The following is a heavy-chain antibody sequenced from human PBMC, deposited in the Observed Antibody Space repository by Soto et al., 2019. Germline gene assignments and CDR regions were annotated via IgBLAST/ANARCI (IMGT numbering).Heavy chain of an antibody. Sequence: EVQLLESAGGLVRPGGSLRLSCAASGVTFSSYAMRWVRQAPVKGLEWVSAISGSGGSTYYADSVKGRFTISRDNSKNTLYPQMNSLRAEDTAVYYCARRGSGSYYDYWGQGTLVTVSS. J-gene: IGHJ4*02. CDR3: ARRGSGSYYDY. CDR2: ISGSGGST. D-gene: IGHD1-26*01. CDR1: GVTFSSYA. V-gene: IGHV3-23*01.